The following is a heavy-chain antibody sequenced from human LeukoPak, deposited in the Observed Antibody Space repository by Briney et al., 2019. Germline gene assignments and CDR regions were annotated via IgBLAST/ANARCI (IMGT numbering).Heavy chain of an antibody. D-gene: IGHD3-3*01. V-gene: IGHV4-30-2*01. J-gene: IGHJ4*02. CDR3: ARGTNDFWSGYPIFDY. Sequence: SETLSLTCTVSGGSISSGGYYWSWIRQHPGKGLEWIGYIYHSGSTYYNPSLKSRVTISVDRSKNQFSLKLSSVTAADTAVYYCARGTNDFWSGYPIFDYWGQGTLVTVSS. CDR2: IYHSGST. CDR1: GGSISSGGYY.